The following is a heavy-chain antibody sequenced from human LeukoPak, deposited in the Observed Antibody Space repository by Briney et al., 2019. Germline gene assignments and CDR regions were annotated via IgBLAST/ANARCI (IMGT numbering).Heavy chain of an antibody. CDR1: GYTFTSYY. J-gene: IGHJ4*02. CDR2: INPSGGST. D-gene: IGHD2-15*01. Sequence: ASVKVSCKASGYTFTSYYMHWVRQAPGQGLEWMGIINPSGGSTSYAQKFQGRVTMTRDMSTSTDYMELSSLRSDDTAVYYCARDHGTYCSGGSCYGSDYWGQGTLATVSS. V-gene: IGHV1-46*01. CDR3: ARDHGTYCSGGSCYGSDY.